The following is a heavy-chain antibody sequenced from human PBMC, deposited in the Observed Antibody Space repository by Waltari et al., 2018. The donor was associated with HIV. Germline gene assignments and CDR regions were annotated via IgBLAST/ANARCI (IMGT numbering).Heavy chain of an antibody. CDR3: ARGLGVVVPAAQYYFDY. Sequence: QVQLQQWGAGLLKPSETLSLTCAVYGGSFRGYYWSWIRQPPGKGLEWIGEINHSGSTNYNPSLKSRVTISVDTSKNQFSLKLSSVTAADTAVYYCARGLGVVVPAAQYYFDYWGQGTLVTVSS. J-gene: IGHJ4*02. CDR2: INHSGST. V-gene: IGHV4-34*01. D-gene: IGHD2-2*01. CDR1: GGSFRGYY.